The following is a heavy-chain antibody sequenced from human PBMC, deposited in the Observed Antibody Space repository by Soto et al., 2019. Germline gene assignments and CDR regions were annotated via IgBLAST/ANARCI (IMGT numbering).Heavy chain of an antibody. CDR3: ARVRDSSGYYWDFDY. CDR1: GFTVSNNF. D-gene: IGHD3-22*01. CDR2: IYSGGGT. Sequence: PGGSLRLSCAASGFTVSNNFMSWVRQAPGKGLEWVSVIYSGGGTYYADSVKGRFTISRDYSKNTLYLQMSSLRAEDTAVYYCARVRDSSGYYWDFDYWGQGTRVTVSS. V-gene: IGHV3-53*01. J-gene: IGHJ4*02.